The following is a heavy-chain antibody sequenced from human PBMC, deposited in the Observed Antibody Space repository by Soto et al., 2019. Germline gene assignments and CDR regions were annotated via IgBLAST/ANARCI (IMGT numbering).Heavy chain of an antibody. CDR2: IYHHGST. Sequence: QVQLQESGPGLVKPSETLSLTCAVSNGSMNTSFWWSWVRQSPGKALEWIGEIYHHGSTNYNPSLKSRVTVSIDKSKNQFSLKLYSVTTADTAIYYCARRFSVTTMRGFFDSWGQGSLVTVSS. CDR3: ARRFSVTTMRGFFDS. CDR1: NGSMNTSFW. V-gene: IGHV4-4*02. D-gene: IGHD4-17*01. J-gene: IGHJ4*02.